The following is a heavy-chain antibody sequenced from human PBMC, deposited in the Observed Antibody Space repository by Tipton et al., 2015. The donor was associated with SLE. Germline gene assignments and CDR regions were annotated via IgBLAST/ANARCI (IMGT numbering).Heavy chain of an antibody. CDR3: ARAGGYSYGFDY. Sequence: SLRLSCAASGFTFSSYWMSWVRQAPGRGLEWVAFIRYDGRNKYYADSVKGRFTISRDNAKNTLYRQMNSLRAEDTAVYYCARAGGYSYGFDYWGQGTLVTVST. V-gene: IGHV3-30*02. J-gene: IGHJ4*02. D-gene: IGHD5-18*01. CDR2: IRYDGRNK. CDR1: GFTFSSYW.